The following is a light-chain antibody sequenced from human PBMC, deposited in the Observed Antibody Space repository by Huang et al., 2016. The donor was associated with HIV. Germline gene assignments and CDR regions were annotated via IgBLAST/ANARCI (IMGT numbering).Light chain of an antibody. CDR2: AAS. V-gene: IGKV1-27*01. CDR1: QGIGTY. CDR3: QKYNNVPRT. J-gene: IGKJ1*01. Sequence: DIQMTQSPSSLSASIGDRITISCRASQGIGTYLAWYQHKPGKVPNLLIYAASTLPSGVPSRFSGSGSGTNFTLTIGSLQPEDVASYYCQKYNNVPRTFGHGTKVEIK.